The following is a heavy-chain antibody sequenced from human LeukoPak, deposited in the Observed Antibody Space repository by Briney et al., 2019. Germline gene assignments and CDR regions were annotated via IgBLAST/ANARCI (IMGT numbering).Heavy chain of an antibody. CDR2: IEPSDSYT. Sequence: GESLKIPCKGSGYSFTSYWISWVRQMPGKGLEWMGRIEPSDSYTNYSPSFQDHVTISADKSISTAYLQWSSLKASDTAMYYGARRIAAADFDYIDYWGQGTLVTVSS. D-gene: IGHD6-13*01. V-gene: IGHV5-10-1*01. CDR1: GYSFTSYW. CDR3: ARRIAAADFDYIDY. J-gene: IGHJ4*02.